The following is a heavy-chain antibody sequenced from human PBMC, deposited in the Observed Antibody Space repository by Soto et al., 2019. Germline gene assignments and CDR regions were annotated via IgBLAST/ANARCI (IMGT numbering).Heavy chain of an antibody. J-gene: IGHJ3*02. CDR3: ARGESVRGVINARAVAFDI. D-gene: IGHD3-10*02. CDR1: GFTFSSYG. Sequence: QVQLVESGGGVVQPGRSLRLSCAASGFTFSSYGMHWVRQAPGKGLEWVAVIWYDGSNKYYADSVKGRFTISRDNSKNTLYLQMNSLRAEDTAVYYCARGESVRGVINARAVAFDIWGQGTMVTVSS. V-gene: IGHV3-33*01. CDR2: IWYDGSNK.